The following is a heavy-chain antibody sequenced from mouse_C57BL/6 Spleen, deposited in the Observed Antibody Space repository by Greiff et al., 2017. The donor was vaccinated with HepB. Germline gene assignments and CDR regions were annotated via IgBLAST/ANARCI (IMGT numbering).Heavy chain of an antibody. Sequence: QVQLQQPGAELVKPGASVKLSCKASGYTFTSYWMHWVKQRPGQGLEWIGMIHPNSGSTNYNEKFKGKATLTADKSSSTAYMKLRSLTSEDSAVYFCARRENSGFTTDDYWGQGTTLTVSS. D-gene: IGHD1-1*01. CDR3: ARRENSGFTTDDY. J-gene: IGHJ2*01. CDR1: GYTFTSYW. CDR2: IHPNSGST. V-gene: IGHV1-64*01.